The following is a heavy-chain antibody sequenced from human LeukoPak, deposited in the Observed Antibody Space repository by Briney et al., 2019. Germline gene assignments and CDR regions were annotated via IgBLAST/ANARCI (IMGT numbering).Heavy chain of an antibody. V-gene: IGHV4-59*01. CDR1: GGSISSYY. CDR3: ARENSGYDFRFDP. D-gene: IGHD5-12*01. CDR2: IYYSGST. Sequence: SETPSLTCTVSGGSISSYYWSWIRQPPGKGLEWIGYIYYSGSTNYNPSLKSRVTISVDTSKNQFSQKLSSVTAADTAVYYCARENSGYDFRFDPWGQGTLVTVSS. J-gene: IGHJ5*02.